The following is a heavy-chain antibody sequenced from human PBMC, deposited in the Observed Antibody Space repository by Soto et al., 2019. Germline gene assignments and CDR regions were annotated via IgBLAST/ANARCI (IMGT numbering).Heavy chain of an antibody. CDR3: AGFIGGWYYFGS. CDR2: INAGNGNT. V-gene: IGHV1-3*01. D-gene: IGHD6-19*01. Sequence: QVQLVQSGAEVKKPGASVKVSCKASGYTFTSYAMHWVRQAPGQRLEWMGWINAGNGNTKYSQKFQGRVTITTDTPASTAYMELGSLRSEDTAVYYLAGFIGGWYYFGSWGQGALVTLSS. J-gene: IGHJ4*02. CDR1: GYTFTSYA.